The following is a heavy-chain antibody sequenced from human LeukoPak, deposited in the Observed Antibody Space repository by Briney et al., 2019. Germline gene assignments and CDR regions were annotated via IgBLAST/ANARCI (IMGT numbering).Heavy chain of an antibody. J-gene: IGHJ4*02. V-gene: IGHV3-48*03. Sequence: GGSLRLSCAASGFTFSNYEMNWVRQAPGKGLEWVSYISGSGSTIFYADSVKGRFTISRDSAKNSLYLQMNSLRAEDTAVYYCARGYYDSSGYTLDYWGQGTLVTVSS. D-gene: IGHD3-22*01. CDR2: ISGSGSTI. CDR1: GFTFSNYE. CDR3: ARGYYDSSGYTLDY.